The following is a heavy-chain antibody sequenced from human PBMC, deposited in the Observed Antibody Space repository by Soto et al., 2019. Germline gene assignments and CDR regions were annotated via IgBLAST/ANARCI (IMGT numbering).Heavy chain of an antibody. J-gene: IGHJ4*02. CDR2: IYYSGST. CDR3: ARGADYYDSSGPFRY. V-gene: IGHV4-31*03. D-gene: IGHD3-22*01. Sequence: QVQLQESGPGLVKPSQTLSLTCTVSGGSISSGGYCWSWIRQHPGKGLEWIGYIYYSGSTYYNPSLKSRVTISVDTSKNQFSLKLSSVTAADTAVYYCARGADYYDSSGPFRYWGQGTLVTVSS. CDR1: GGSISSGGYC.